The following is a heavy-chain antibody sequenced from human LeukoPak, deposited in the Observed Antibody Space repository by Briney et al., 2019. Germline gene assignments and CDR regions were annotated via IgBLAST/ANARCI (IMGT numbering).Heavy chain of an antibody. CDR2: IYYSGST. D-gene: IGHD2-15*01. CDR1: GGSISSYY. J-gene: IGHJ5*02. Sequence: SETLSLTCTVSGGSISSYYWSWIRQPPGKGLEWIGYIYYSGSTNYNPSLKSRVTISVDTSKNQFSLKLSSVTAADTAVYYCARGLLDIGYCSGGSCADWFDPWGQGTLVTVSS. CDR3: ARGLLDIGYCSGGSCADWFDP. V-gene: IGHV4-59*12.